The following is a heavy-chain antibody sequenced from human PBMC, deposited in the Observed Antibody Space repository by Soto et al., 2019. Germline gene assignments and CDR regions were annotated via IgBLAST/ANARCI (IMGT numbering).Heavy chain of an antibody. CDR1: GYSITTGYY. D-gene: IGHD3-22*01. Sequence: SETLSLTCAVSGYSITTGYYWGWVRRPPGKGLEWIGSVYHSGRTSYNPSLESRVTISVDTSKNQFSLRLSSVTAADTAVYYCARGVNYYDSSGFYPRDYWGQGILVTVS. J-gene: IGHJ4*02. CDR2: VYHSGRT. V-gene: IGHV4-38-2*01. CDR3: ARGVNYYDSSGFYPRDY.